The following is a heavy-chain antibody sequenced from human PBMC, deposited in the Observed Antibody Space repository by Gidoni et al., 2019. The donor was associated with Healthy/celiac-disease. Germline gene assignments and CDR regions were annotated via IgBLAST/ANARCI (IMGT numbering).Heavy chain of an antibody. CDR3: ARLPFPNFYDLRSGMDV. CDR2: IDPSDSYT. V-gene: IGHV5-10-1*03. Sequence: EVQLVQSGAEVKKPGESLRISCKGSGYSFTSYWISWVRQMPGKGLEWMGRIDPSDSYTNYSPSFQGHVTISADKSISTAYLQWSSLKASDTAMYYCARLPFPNFYDLRSGMDVWGQGTTVTVSS. D-gene: IGHD3-3*01. J-gene: IGHJ6*02. CDR1: GYSFTSYW.